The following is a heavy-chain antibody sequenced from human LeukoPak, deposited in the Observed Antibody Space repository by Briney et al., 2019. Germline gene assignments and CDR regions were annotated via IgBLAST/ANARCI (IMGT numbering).Heavy chain of an antibody. J-gene: IGHJ4*02. CDR1: GYTFTSYG. D-gene: IGHD6-19*01. Sequence: ASVKVSCKASGYTFTSYGISWVRQAPGQGLEWMGWISAYNGNTNYAQKLQGRVTMTTDTSTSTACMELRSLRSDDTAVYYCARGPRGWYVEYFDYWGQGTLVTVSS. CDR2: ISAYNGNT. CDR3: ARGPRGWYVEYFDY. V-gene: IGHV1-18*01.